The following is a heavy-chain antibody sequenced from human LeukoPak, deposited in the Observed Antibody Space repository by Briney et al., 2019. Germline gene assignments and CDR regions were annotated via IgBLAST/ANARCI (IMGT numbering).Heavy chain of an antibody. CDR3: ARDLFSSEMMWLDY. V-gene: IGHV6-1*01. CDR2: TYYRSKWYN. D-gene: IGHD2-21*01. Sequence: SQTLSLTCALSGDSVSSKSGAWDWIRQSPSRGLEWLGRTYYRSKWYNDYAVSVKSRIIINPDTSKNQFSLQLNSVTPEDTAVYYCARDLFSSEMMWLDYWGQGTLVTVSS. J-gene: IGHJ4*02. CDR1: GDSVSSKSGA.